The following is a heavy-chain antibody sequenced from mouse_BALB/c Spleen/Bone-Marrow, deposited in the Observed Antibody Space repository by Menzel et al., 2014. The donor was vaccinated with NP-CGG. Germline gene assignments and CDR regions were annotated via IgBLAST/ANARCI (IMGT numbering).Heavy chain of an antibody. Sequence: QVQLQQSGAELVKPGAPVKLSCKASGYTFISYWMNWVKRGPGRGLEWIGRIDPSDTATHYNQKFKNKATLTVDKSSSTAYIHLSSLTSEDSAVDYGARSPRRYDTGDAMDDWGQGTSVTVSS. CDR2: IDPSDTAT. V-gene: IGHV1-69*02. CDR3: ARSPRRYDTGDAMDD. D-gene: IGHD2-14*01. CDR1: GYTFISYW. J-gene: IGHJ4*01.